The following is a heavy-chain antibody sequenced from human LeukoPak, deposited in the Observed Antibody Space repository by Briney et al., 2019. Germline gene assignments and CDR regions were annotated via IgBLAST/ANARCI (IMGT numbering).Heavy chain of an antibody. CDR3: ARYDGGYYFQH. Sequence: SETLSLTRAVYGGSFSGYYCSWIRQPPGTGLEWIGEINHSGSTNYNPPLKSRVTISVDTSKNQFPLQLRSVTAADTAVYYCARYDGGYYFQHWGQGTLVTVSS. CDR1: GGSFSGYY. J-gene: IGHJ1*01. V-gene: IGHV4-34*01. D-gene: IGHD3-16*01. CDR2: INHSGST.